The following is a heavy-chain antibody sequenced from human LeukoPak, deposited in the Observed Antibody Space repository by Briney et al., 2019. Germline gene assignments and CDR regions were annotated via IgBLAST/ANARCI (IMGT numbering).Heavy chain of an antibody. CDR2: IRYDGSNK. V-gene: IGHV3-30*02. CDR1: GFPFSSYG. J-gene: IGHJ4*02. CDR3: AKGRGYSYGYPFDY. Sequence: PGGSLSLSCAASGFPFSSYGMHWVRQAPGKGLEGVAFIRYDGSNKYYADSVKGRFTISRDNSKNTLYLQMNSLRAEDTAVYYCAKGRGYSYGYPFDYWGQGTLVTVSS. D-gene: IGHD5-18*01.